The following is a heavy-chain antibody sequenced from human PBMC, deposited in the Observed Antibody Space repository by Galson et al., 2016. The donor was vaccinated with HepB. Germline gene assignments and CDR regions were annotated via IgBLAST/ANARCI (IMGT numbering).Heavy chain of an antibody. J-gene: IGHJ4*02. V-gene: IGHV1-18*01. CDR1: GYTFTNYG. D-gene: IGHD3-10*01. CDR3: ARGYYASGGSDFDH. CDR2: ISAYNGDT. Sequence: SVKVSCKASGYTFTNYGISWVRQAPGQGLEWMGWISAYNGDTSYAQKLQGRVTMTTDTSTSTAYMELRSLRSVDTAVYYWARGYYASGGSDFDHWGQGTLVTVSS.